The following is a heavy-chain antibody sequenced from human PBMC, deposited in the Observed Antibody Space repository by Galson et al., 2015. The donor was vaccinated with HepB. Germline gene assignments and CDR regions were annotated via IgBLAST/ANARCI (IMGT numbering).Heavy chain of an antibody. V-gene: IGHV4-39*07. CDR1: GGSISSSSYY. D-gene: IGHD2-2*01. J-gene: IGHJ6*03. CDR3: ARDRAYCSSTSCVLPYYYYYMDV. Sequence: LSLTCTVPGGSISSSSYYWGWIRQPPGKGLEWIGSIYYSGSTYYNPSLKSRVTISVDTSKNQFSLKLSSVTAADTAVYYCARDRAYCSSTSCVLPYYYYYMDVWGKGTTVTVSS. CDR2: IYYSGST.